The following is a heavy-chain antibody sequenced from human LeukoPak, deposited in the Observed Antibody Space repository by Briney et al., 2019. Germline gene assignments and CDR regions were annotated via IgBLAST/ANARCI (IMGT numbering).Heavy chain of an antibody. Sequence: SETLSLTCTVSGYSISSGYYWGWIRQPPGKGLEWIGSIYHSGSTYYNPSLKSRVTISVDTSKNQFSLKLSSVTAADTAVYYCARVDYDILTGNYPGDYWGQGTLVTASS. D-gene: IGHD3-9*01. CDR1: GYSISSGYY. CDR2: IYHSGST. V-gene: IGHV4-38-2*02. CDR3: ARVDYDILTGNYPGDY. J-gene: IGHJ4*02.